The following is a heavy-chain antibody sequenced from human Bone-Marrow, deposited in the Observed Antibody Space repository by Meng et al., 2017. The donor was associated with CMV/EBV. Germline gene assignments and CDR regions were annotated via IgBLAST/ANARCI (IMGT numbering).Heavy chain of an antibody. Sequence: ASVKVSCKASGYTFTSYDINWVRQATGQRLEWMGWMNPNSGNTGYAQKFQGRVTITRNTSISTAYMELSSLRSEDTAVYYCARAYSSSWYGYYYYGMDVWGQGTTVTVSS. CDR1: GYTFTSYD. V-gene: IGHV1-8*03. D-gene: IGHD6-13*01. J-gene: IGHJ6*01. CDR3: ARAYSSSWYGYYYYGMDV. CDR2: MNPNSGNT.